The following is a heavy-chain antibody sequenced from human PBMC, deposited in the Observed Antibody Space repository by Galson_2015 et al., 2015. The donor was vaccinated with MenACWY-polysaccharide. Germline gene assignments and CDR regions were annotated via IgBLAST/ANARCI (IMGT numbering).Heavy chain of an antibody. CDR1: YGSITSYY. Sequence: SETLSLTCTVSYGSITSYYWSWIRQPAGQRLKWIGRIHASGSTTYNPSFKSRDTMSVDMSKNQFSLSLTSVTAADTAVYYCARRSLGNWYFDLWGRGTLVTVFS. CDR2: IHASGST. V-gene: IGHV4-4*07. D-gene: IGHD7-27*01. J-gene: IGHJ2*01. CDR3: ARRSLGNWYFDL.